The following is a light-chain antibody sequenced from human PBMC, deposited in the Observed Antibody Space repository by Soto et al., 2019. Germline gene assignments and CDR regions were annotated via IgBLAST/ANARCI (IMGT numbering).Light chain of an antibody. V-gene: IGKV1-33*01. J-gene: IGKJ5*01. CDR1: QDVSNY. CDR2: DAS. CDR3: HQYGSSPPVT. Sequence: DIQMTQSPSSLSASVGDRVTITCQASQDVSNYLNWYQQKLGKAPKLLIYDASNLETGVPSRFSGSGSGTDFTLTISRLEPEDFAMYYCHQYGSSPPVTFGQGTRLEIK.